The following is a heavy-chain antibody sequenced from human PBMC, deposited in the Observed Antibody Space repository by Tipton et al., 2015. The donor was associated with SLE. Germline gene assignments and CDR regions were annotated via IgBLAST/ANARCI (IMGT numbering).Heavy chain of an antibody. V-gene: IGHV4-38-2*01. CDR3: ASAVVVNNDWYFDL. J-gene: IGHJ2*01. D-gene: IGHD3-22*01. CDR1: GYSISSGYY. Sequence: LRLSCAVSGYSISSGYYWGWIRQPPGKGLEWIGSIYHSGSTYYNPSLKSRVTISVDTSKNQFPLKLSSVTAADTAVYYCASAVVVNNDWYFDLWGRGTPVTVSS. CDR2: IYHSGST.